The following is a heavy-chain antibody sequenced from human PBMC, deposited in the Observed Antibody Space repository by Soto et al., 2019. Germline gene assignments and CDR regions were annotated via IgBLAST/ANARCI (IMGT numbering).Heavy chain of an antibody. CDR2: ISGSGGST. CDR1: GFTFSIFA. V-gene: IGHV3-23*01. CDR3: AKEVSLGSTVDLGY. D-gene: IGHD7-27*01. Sequence: EVQLLESGGDLVQPGGSLRLSCAASGFTFSIFAMSWVRQSPGKGREWVSTISGSGGSTYYADAVKGRFSISRDNSMGTLYLQMKSLRVEDTAIYYCAKEVSLGSTVDLGYWGQGTLVTVSS. J-gene: IGHJ4*02.